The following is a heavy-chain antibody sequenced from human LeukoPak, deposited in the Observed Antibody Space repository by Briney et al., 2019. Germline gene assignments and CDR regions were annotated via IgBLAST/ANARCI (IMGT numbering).Heavy chain of an antibody. CDR2: IYTSGST. J-gene: IGHJ2*01. V-gene: IGHV4-61*02. CDR1: GGSISSGSYY. Sequence: SETLSLTCTVSGGSISSGSYYWSCIRQPAGKGLEWIGGIYTSGSTIYNPSLKSRVTISVDTSKNQFSLKLTSVTAADTAVYYCAREGRFGELFPRYFDLWGRGTLVTVSS. CDR3: AREGRFGELFPRYFDL. D-gene: IGHD3-10*01.